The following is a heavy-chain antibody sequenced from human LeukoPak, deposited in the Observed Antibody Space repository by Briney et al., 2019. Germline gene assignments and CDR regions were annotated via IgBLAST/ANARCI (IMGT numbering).Heavy chain of an antibody. D-gene: IGHD6-19*01. V-gene: IGHV3-21*01. CDR3: ARGYNGWLVEFVDY. CDR1: GFTFSSYS. CDR2: ISSSSSYI. J-gene: IGHJ4*02. Sequence: PGGSLRLSCAASGFTFSSYSMNWVRQAPGKGLEWVSSISSSSSYIYYADSVKGRFTISRDNAKNSLYLQMNSLRAEDTAVYYCARGYNGWLVEFVDYWGQGTLVTVSS.